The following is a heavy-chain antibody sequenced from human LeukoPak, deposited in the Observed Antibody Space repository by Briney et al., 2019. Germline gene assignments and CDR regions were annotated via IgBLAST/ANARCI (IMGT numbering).Heavy chain of an antibody. CDR2: INAGNGNT. J-gene: IGHJ5*02. CDR1: GGTFSSYA. Sequence: GASVKVSCKASGGTFSSYAISWVRQAPGQRLEWMGWINAGNGNTKYSQKFQGRVTITRDTSASTAYMELSSLRSEDTAVYYCARVPSWPTSWFDPWGQGTLVTVSS. V-gene: IGHV1-3*01. D-gene: IGHD2-15*01. CDR3: ARVPSWPTSWFDP.